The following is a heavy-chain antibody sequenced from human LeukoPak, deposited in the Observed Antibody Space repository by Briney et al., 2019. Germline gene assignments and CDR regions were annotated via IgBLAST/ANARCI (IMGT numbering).Heavy chain of an antibody. Sequence: GGSLRLSCAASGFTFSSYGMHWVRQAPGKGLEWVAVISYDGSNKYYADSVKGRFTISRDNSKNTLYLQMNSLRAEDTAVYYCAKLGYCSGGSCSTRGLGDYWGQGTLVTVSS. V-gene: IGHV3-30*18. J-gene: IGHJ4*02. CDR1: GFTFSSYG. CDR3: AKLGYCSGGSCSTRGLGDY. D-gene: IGHD2-15*01. CDR2: ISYDGSNK.